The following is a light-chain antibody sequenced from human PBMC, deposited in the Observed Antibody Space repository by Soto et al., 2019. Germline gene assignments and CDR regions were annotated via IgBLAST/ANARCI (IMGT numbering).Light chain of an antibody. Sequence: NFMLTQPHSVSESPGETVTISCTRSGGSIASNYVQWYQQRPGSAPINVMFEYNQRPSGVPDRFSGSIDSSSNSAFLTISGLKTEDEADYYCQSYDYTFVVFGGGTKVTVL. CDR2: EYN. J-gene: IGLJ2*01. CDR3: QSYDYTFVV. V-gene: IGLV6-57*04. CDR1: GGSIASNY.